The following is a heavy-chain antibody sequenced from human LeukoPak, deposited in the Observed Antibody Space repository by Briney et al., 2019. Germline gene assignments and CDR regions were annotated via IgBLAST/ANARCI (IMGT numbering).Heavy chain of an antibody. CDR3: AKGSSGWYWYYFDY. CDR1: GFTFSSYA. D-gene: IGHD6-19*01. J-gene: IGHJ4*02. CDR2: ISGSGGST. V-gene: IGHV3-23*01. Sequence: GGSLRLSCAASGFTFSSYAMSWVRQAPGKGLEWVSAISGSGGSTYCADSVKGRFTISRDNSKNTLYLQMNSLRAEDTAVYYCAKGSSGWYWYYFDYWGQGTLVTVSS.